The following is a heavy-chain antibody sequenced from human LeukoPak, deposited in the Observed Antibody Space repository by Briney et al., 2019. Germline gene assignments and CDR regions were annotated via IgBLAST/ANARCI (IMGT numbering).Heavy chain of an antibody. V-gene: IGHV4-59*08. CDR2: ICDSGSA. Sequence: SETLSLTCTVSGGSISSYYWSWVRQPPGKGLAWMGYICDSGSATNNPSLKRRVTISVATSKNQFSLKLRSVSAADTAVYYCARLVRRLQRLNIGRDSDYATGYYLASWGQGTLVTASS. D-gene: IGHD5-12*01. J-gene: IGHJ4*02. CDR1: GGSISSYY. CDR3: ARLVRRLQRLNIGRDSDYATGYYLAS.